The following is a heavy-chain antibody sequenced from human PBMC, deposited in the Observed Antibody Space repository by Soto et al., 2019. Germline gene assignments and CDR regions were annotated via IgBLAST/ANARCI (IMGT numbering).Heavy chain of an antibody. CDR3: ARRVGLRKQIVATMNYSGYYYYMDV. J-gene: IGHJ6*03. Sequence: SETLSLTCTVSGGSISSSSYYWGWIRQPPGKGLEWIGSIYYSGSTYYNPSLKSRVTISVDTSKNQFSLKLSSVTAADTAVYYCARRVGLRKQIVATMNYSGYYYYMDVWGKGTTVTVSS. CDR1: GGSISSSSYY. CDR2: IYYSGST. V-gene: IGHV4-39*01. D-gene: IGHD5-12*01.